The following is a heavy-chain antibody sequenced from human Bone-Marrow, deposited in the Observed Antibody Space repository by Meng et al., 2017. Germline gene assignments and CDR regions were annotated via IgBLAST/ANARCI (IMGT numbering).Heavy chain of an antibody. D-gene: IGHD6-6*01. CDR1: GGSISSNTYY. CDR3: ARRGGSSSGNVDY. V-gene: IGHV4-39*01. Sequence: QLQLQESGPGLVKPSETLSLTCTVSGGSISSNTYYWGWIRQPPGKGLEWVGTIYYRGSTYYTPSLKSRVTISVDTSKNQFSLKLSSVTAADTAVYYCARRGGSSSGNVDYWGQGTLVTVSS. CDR2: IYYRGST. J-gene: IGHJ4*02.